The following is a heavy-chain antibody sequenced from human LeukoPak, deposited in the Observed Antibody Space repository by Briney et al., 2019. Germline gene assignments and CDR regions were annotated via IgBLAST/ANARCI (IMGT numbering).Heavy chain of an antibody. CDR2: IKQDGTEK. CDR1: GFTFSRYW. CDR3: ARDSEWGLLRSDS. Sequence: PGGSLRLSCAASGFTFSRYWMTWVRQGPGKGLEWVANIKQDGTEKYYVDSVKGRFTISRDNAKNSLYLQMNSLRAEATAVYYCARDSEWGLLRSDSWGQGTLVTVSS. D-gene: IGHD1-26*01. V-gene: IGHV3-7*05. J-gene: IGHJ4*02.